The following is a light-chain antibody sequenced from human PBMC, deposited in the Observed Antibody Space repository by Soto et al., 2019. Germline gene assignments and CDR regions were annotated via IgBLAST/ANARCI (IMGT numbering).Light chain of an antibody. CDR1: QTISSW. CDR2: KAS. Sequence: DIQMTQSPSTLSGSVGDRVTITCRASQTISSWLAWYQQKPGKAPKLLIYKASTLKSGVPSRFSGSGSGTEFTLTISSLQPDDFAVYYCQQYGTTVFTFGPGTKVDV. J-gene: IGKJ3*01. CDR3: QQYGTTVFT. V-gene: IGKV1-5*03.